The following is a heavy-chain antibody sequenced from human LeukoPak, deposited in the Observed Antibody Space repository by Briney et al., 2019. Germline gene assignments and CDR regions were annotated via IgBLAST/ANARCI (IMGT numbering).Heavy chain of an antibody. D-gene: IGHD3-9*01. CDR3: ARDRDVLRYFDWSRSGFDY. CDR1: GFTFSSYG. J-gene: IGHJ4*02. CDR2: VSGSGGST. V-gene: IGHV3-23*01. Sequence: GGTLRLSCAASGFTFSSYGMSWVRQAPGKGLEWVSAVSGSGGSTYYADSVKGRFTISRDNSKNTLYLQMNSLRAEDTAVYYCARDRDVLRYFDWSRSGFDYWGQGTLVTVSS.